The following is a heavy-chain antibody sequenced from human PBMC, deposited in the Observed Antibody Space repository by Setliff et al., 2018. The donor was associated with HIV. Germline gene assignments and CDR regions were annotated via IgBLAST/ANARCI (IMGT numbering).Heavy chain of an antibody. V-gene: IGHV1-69*05. CDR3: AIVKPYYDFWSGSHIGGYFQH. D-gene: IGHD3-3*01. Sequence: SVKVSCKASGGTFSRYSITWIRQAPGQGLEWMGGIVPIFGTTEYAQNLKGRVTMTTDTSTSTAYMELSSLRSEDTAMYYCAIVKPYYDFWSGSHIGGYFQHWGQGTLVTVSS. CDR1: GGTFSRYS. CDR2: IVPIFGTT. J-gene: IGHJ1*01.